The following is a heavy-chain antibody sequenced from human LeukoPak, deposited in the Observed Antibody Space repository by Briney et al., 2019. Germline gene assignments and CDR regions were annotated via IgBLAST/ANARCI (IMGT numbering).Heavy chain of an antibody. J-gene: IGHJ4*02. D-gene: IGHD6-19*01. CDR2: ISYSGST. CDR3: ARDGRAGSLFAY. CDR1: GGSISGYY. Sequence: SETLSLTCTVSGGSISGYYWSWIRQPPGKGLEWVGYISYSGSTNYKPSLKSRVTISVDTSKNQFSLKLSSVIAADTAIYYCARDGRAGSLFAYWGQGTLVTVSS. V-gene: IGHV4-59*01.